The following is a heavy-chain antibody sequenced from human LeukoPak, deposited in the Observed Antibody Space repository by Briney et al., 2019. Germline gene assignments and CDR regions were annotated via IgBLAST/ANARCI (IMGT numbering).Heavy chain of an antibody. CDR2: ISSSGSTI. V-gene: IGHV3-48*03. J-gene: IGHJ6*03. CDR3: AKGGNIRILDYYYYMDV. Sequence: GWSLRLSCAASGFTFSSYEMNWVRQAPGKGLEWVSYISSSGSTIYYADSVKGRFTISRDNSKNTLYMQMNSLKVEDTAVYYCAKGGNIRILDYYYYMDVWGKGTTVTVSS. CDR1: GFTFSSYE. D-gene: IGHD2/OR15-2a*01.